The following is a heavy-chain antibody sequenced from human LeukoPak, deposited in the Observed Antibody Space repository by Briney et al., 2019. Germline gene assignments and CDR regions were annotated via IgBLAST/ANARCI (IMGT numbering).Heavy chain of an antibody. J-gene: IGHJ6*04. D-gene: IGHD2-15*01. CDR1: GYSFTTYW. Sequence: GESLKISCKGSGYSFTTYWIAWVRQMPGKGLEWMGIIHPGDSDTTYSPSFQGQVTISADRSISTAFLQWSSLKASDTAMYYCARQQVAYYYYYGMDVWGKGTTVTVSS. CDR2: IHPGDSDT. CDR3: ARQQVAYYYYYGMDV. V-gene: IGHV5-51*01.